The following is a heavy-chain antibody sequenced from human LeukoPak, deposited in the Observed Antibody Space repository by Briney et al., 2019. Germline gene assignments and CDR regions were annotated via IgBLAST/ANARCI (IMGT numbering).Heavy chain of an antibody. CDR3: ANWIGSSSRDY. CDR2: INSNGDEI. CDR1: GFTFSTYA. V-gene: IGHV3-23*01. Sequence: GGSLRLSCAASGFTFSTYAMTWVRQAPGKGLEWVPGINSNGDEIYYADSVRGRFTISSDNSNNALYLQMDSLRAEDTAVYYCANWIGSSSRDYWGQGTLVTVSS. D-gene: IGHD6-6*01. J-gene: IGHJ4*02.